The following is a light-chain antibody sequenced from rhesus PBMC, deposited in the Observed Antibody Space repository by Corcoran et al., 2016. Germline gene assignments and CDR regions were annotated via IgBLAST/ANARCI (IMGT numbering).Light chain of an antibody. J-gene: IGKJ2*01. CDR2: KAS. V-gene: IGKV1-22*01. CDR3: QQYNSLPYS. CDR1: QSISSW. Sequence: DIQMTQSPSSLSASVGDTVTITCRASQSISSWLAWYQQKPGKAPKLLMHKASSLQSGVPSRVSGSGSGTDFTLTISSLQSEDFATYYCQQYNSLPYSFGQGTKVEIK.